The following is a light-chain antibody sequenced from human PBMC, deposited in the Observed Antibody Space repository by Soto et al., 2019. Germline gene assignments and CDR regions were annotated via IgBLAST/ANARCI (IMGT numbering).Light chain of an antibody. CDR3: QQYGSTPLT. Sequence: DIQMTQSPSSLFASVGGRVTITCRASQSINTYLNWFQQKPGKAPQLLIYGASSWQRGVPSRFRGSGSGTDFTLTISGLQLEDFAVYYCQQYGSTPLTFGGGTKVDIK. CDR1: QSINTY. V-gene: IGKV1-39*01. CDR2: GAS. J-gene: IGKJ4*01.